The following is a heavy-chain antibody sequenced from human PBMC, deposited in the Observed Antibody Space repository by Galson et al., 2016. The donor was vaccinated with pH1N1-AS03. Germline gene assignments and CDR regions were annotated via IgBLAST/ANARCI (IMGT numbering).Heavy chain of an antibody. CDR3: ARGGGVATVPLDLDR. D-gene: IGHD3-16*01. CDR1: GASVTTHY. CDR2: IPYTGGA. J-gene: IGHJ5*02. Sequence: LSLTCTVSGASVTTHYWNWIRQAPGKGLEWIGYIPYTGGANYNPSLKSRVIISVDTSKNQFSLKLSSVTAADTAIFYCARGGGVATVPLDLDRWGQGTLVTVSS. V-gene: IGHV4-59*02.